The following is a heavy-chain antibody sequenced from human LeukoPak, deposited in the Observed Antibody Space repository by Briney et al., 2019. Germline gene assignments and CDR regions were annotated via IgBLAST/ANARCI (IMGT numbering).Heavy chain of an antibody. CDR3: ARRAARPYYFDN. D-gene: IGHD6-6*01. J-gene: IGHJ4*02. CDR1: GYTFDSYG. CDR2: ISVYNGYT. V-gene: IGHV1-18*01. Sequence: EASVKVSCKASGYTFDSYGISWVRQAPGQGLELMGWISVYNGYTDTAQKLQGRLTMTTDASTSTAYMELTNLRSDDTAVYYCARRAARPYYFDNWGQGTLVTVSS.